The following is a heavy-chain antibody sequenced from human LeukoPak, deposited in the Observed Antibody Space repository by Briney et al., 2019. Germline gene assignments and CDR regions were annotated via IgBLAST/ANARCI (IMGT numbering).Heavy chain of an antibody. CDR2: TYCRSKLYN. V-gene: IGHV6-1*01. CDR3: ARSSSRKLDY. Sequence: SQTLSLTCAISGDSVSSNTGSWHWVRQSPSRGLEWLGRTYCRSKLYNDYAESVKCRITFNPDTSKNHFSLQLNSVTPEDTAVYYCARSSSRKLDYWGQGILVTVSS. CDR1: GDSVSSNTGS. J-gene: IGHJ4*02. D-gene: IGHD6-6*01.